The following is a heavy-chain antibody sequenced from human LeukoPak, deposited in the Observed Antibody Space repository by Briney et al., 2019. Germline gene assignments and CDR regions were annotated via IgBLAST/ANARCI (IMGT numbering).Heavy chain of an antibody. CDR1: GFTLSSYS. Sequence: PGGSLSLSRAASGFTLSSYSMNWVRQAPGKGLEWVSSISSSSSYIYYADSVKGRFTTSRDNAKNSLYLQMNSLRAEDTAVYYCARRVAAAGTLDYWGQGTLVTVSS. J-gene: IGHJ4*02. D-gene: IGHD6-13*01. CDR3: ARRVAAAGTLDY. CDR2: ISSSSSYI. V-gene: IGHV3-21*01.